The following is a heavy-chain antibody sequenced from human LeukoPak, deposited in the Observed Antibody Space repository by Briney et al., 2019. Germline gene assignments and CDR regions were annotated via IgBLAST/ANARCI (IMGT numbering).Heavy chain of an antibody. CDR2: FDPEDGET. Sequence: ASVTVSCKVSGYTLTELSMHWVRQAPGKGLEWMGGFDPEDGETIYAQKFQGRVTMTEDTSTDTAYMELSSLRSEDTAVYYCATGGSCVLATKYAFDIWGQGTMVTVSS. CDR1: GYTLTELS. D-gene: IGHD1-26*01. V-gene: IGHV1-24*01. CDR3: ATGGSCVLATKYAFDI. J-gene: IGHJ3*02.